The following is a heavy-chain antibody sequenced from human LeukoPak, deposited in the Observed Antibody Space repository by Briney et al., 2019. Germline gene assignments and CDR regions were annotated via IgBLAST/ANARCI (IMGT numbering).Heavy chain of an antibody. D-gene: IGHD6-13*01. CDR1: GGSFSGYY. CDR2: INHSGST. J-gene: IGHJ3*02. Sequence: SETLSLTCAVYGGSFSGYYWSWIRQPPGKGLEWIGEINHSGSTNYNPSLKSRVTISVDTTKNQFSLKLSSVTAADTAVYYCARGKTIGYSSSWYGRGVFDIWGQGTMVTVSS. CDR3: ARGKTIGYSSSWYGRGVFDI. V-gene: IGHV4-34*01.